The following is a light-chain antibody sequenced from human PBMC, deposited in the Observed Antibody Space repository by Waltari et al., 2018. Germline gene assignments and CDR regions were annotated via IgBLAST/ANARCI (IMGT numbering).Light chain of an antibody. CDR2: SNN. J-gene: IGLJ1*01. CDR1: SSHYRSNT. V-gene: IGLV1-44*01. Sequence: QSVLPQPPSASGTPGQRVTISCSGSSSHYRSNTVTWYQQLPGTAPKLLIYSNNQRPSGVPDRFSGSKSGTSASLAISGLQSEDEADYYCAAWDDSLNGLYVFGTGTKVTVL. CDR3: AAWDDSLNGLYV.